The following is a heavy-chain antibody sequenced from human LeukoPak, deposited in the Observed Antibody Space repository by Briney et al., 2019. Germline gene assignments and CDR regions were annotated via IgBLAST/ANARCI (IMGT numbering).Heavy chain of an antibody. CDR2: IYSGGYT. CDR1: GFTLSANY. CDR3: ARDLSNSGWL. D-gene: IGHD5-24*01. V-gene: IGHV3-53*01. Sequence: GGSLRLSCAASGFTLSANYMSWVRQAPGKGLEWVSVIYSGGYTYYADSVKGRFTISRDNSRNTLYLQMNSLRAEDTAVYYCARDLSNSGWLWGQGTLVTVSS. J-gene: IGHJ4*02.